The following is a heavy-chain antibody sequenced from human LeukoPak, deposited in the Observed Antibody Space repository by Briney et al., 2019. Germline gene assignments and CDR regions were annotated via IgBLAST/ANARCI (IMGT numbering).Heavy chain of an antibody. Sequence: SQTLSLTCTVSGGSISSGGYYWSWIRQHPGKGLEWIGYIYYSGSTYYNPSLKSRVTISVDTSKNQFPLKLSSVTAADTAVYYCARKRNSSPFVFDYWGQGTLVTVSS. CDR1: GGSISSGGYY. CDR2: IYYSGST. J-gene: IGHJ4*02. CDR3: ARKRNSSPFVFDY. V-gene: IGHV4-31*03. D-gene: IGHD2-21*01.